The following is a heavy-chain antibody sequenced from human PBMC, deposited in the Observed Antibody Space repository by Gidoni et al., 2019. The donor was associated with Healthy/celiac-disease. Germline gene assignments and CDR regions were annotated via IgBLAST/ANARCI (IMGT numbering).Heavy chain of an antibody. Sequence: EVQLVESGGGLVKPGGSLRLPGAASGLTFRSYSMNWVRQAPWKGLEWVSSISNSSSYIYYADSVKGRFTISRDNAKNSLYLQMNSLRAEDTAVYYCARDTRGYYDSSGYYYPDYWGQGTLVTVSS. V-gene: IGHV3-21*01. CDR3: ARDTRGYYDSSGYYYPDY. J-gene: IGHJ4*02. D-gene: IGHD3-22*01. CDR1: GLTFRSYS. CDR2: ISNSSSYI.